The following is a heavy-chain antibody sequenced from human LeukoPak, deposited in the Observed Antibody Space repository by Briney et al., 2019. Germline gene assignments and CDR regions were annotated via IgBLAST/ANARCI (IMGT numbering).Heavy chain of an antibody. CDR3: ARDYPRNSGWYRFDY. Sequence: GRSLRLSCAASGFTFSTYPMHWVRQAPGKGLEWVAVILYDEINKYYADSVKGRFTITRDNSKNTVYLQMDSLRAEDTAIYYCARDYPRNSGWYRFDYWGQGTLVTVSS. CDR2: ILYDEINK. CDR1: GFTFSTYP. V-gene: IGHV3-30*04. D-gene: IGHD6-19*01. J-gene: IGHJ4*02.